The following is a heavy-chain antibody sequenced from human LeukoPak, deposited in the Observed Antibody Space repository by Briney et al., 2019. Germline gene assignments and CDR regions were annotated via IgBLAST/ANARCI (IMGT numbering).Heavy chain of an antibody. D-gene: IGHD5-12*01. V-gene: IGHV4-59*08. J-gene: IGHJ4*02. CDR1: GGSISTYY. Sequence: SSETLSLTCTVSGGSISTYYWSWIRQPPGKGLEWIGYIHYSVTTNYNPSLKNRVTISLDTSKNQFSLNLGSVTAADTAVYFCARMGGYSGYATHWGQGTLVTVSS. CDR3: ARMGGYSGYATH. CDR2: IHYSVTT.